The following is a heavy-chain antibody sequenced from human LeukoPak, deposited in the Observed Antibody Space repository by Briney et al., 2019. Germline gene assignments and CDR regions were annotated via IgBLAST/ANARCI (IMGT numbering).Heavy chain of an antibody. CDR1: GFIFDDYA. D-gene: IGHD6-13*01. V-gene: IGHV3-9*01. CDR3: AKDSRIAAAAYDY. J-gene: IGHJ4*02. Sequence: PGRSLRLSCVASGFIFDDYAIHWVRQAPGKGLEWVSGISWNSGSIGYADSVKGRFTISRDNAKNSLYLQMNSLRAEDTAVYYCAKDSRIAAAAYDYWGQGTLVTVSS. CDR2: ISWNSGSI.